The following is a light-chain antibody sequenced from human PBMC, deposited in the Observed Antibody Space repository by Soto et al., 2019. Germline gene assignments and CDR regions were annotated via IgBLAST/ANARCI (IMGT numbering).Light chain of an antibody. Sequence: DIQMTQSPSSLSASVGDRVTITCRASQGISNYLAWYQQKPGKVPKLLIYAASTLQTGVPSRFSGSGSGKDFTLTISSLQPEGVATYYCQKYNSAPWTFGQGTKVESK. CDR1: QGISNY. CDR2: AAS. V-gene: IGKV1-27*01. J-gene: IGKJ1*01. CDR3: QKYNSAPWT.